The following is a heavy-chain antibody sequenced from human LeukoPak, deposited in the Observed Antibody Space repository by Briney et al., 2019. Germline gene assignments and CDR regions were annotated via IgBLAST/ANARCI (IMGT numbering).Heavy chain of an antibody. J-gene: IGHJ6*02. Sequence: GGSLRLSCAASGFAFSSYAMSWVRQAPGKGLEWVSAISGSGGSTYYADSVKGRFTISRDNPKNTLYLQMNSLRAEDTAVYYCAKEGSGWYSKYYYYYGMDVWGQGTTVTVSS. CDR3: AKEGSGWYSKYYYYYGMDV. CDR2: ISGSGGST. V-gene: IGHV3-23*01. D-gene: IGHD6-19*01. CDR1: GFAFSSYA.